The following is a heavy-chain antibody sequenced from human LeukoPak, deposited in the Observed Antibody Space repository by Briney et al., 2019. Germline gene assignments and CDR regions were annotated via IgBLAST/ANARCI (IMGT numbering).Heavy chain of an antibody. CDR3: ARVQYYDSNDYYYYCMDV. CDR2: MNPNSGNT. Sequence: GASVKVSCKASGYTFTSYDINWVRQATGQGLEWMGWMNPNSGNTGYAQKFQGRVTMTRNTSISTAYMELSSLRSEDTAVYYCARVQYYDSNDYYYYCMDVWGKGTTVTISS. J-gene: IGHJ6*03. CDR1: GYTFTSYD. V-gene: IGHV1-8*01. D-gene: IGHD3-22*01.